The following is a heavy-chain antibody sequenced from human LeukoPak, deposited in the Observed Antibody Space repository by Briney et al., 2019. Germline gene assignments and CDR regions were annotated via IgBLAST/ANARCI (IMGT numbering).Heavy chain of an antibody. D-gene: IGHD1-26*01. CDR3: ARDLSGSYYFDY. Sequence: SETLSLTCTVSGGSMSSGTYYWGWIRQPPGKGLEWIASIRYLGSTFYNPSLQSRVTISVDTPKNQFSLKLSSVTAADTAVYYCARDLSGSYYFDYWGQGTLVTVSS. CDR2: IRYLGST. J-gene: IGHJ4*02. CDR1: GGSMSSGTYY. V-gene: IGHV4-39*07.